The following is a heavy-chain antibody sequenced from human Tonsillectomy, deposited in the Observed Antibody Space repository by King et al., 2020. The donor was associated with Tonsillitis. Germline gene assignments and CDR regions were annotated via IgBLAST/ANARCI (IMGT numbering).Heavy chain of an antibody. CDR1: GFTFSGSA. CDR2: IRSKANIYAT. V-gene: IGHV3-73*02. J-gene: IGHJ3*02. D-gene: IGHD3-16*01. Sequence: VQLVESGGGLVQPGGSLKLSCAASGFTFSGSAMHWVRQASGKGLEWVGRIRSKANIYATAYAASVKGRFTISSDDSKNTAYLQMNSLKTEDTAVYYCTSSPGGAFDIWGQGTMVTVSS. CDR3: TSSPGGAFDI.